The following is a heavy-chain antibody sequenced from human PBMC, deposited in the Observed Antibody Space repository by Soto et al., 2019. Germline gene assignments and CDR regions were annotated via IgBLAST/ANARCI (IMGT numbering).Heavy chain of an antibody. D-gene: IGHD3-22*01. CDR2: IIPIFGTA. Sequence: QVQLVQSGAEVKKPGSSVKVSCKASGGTFSSYAISWVRQAPGQGLEWMGGIIPIFGTANYAQKFQGRVTITADESTSSAYRELRSLRSEDTAVYYCARDYSSGYYYDLDAFDILGQGTMFTVSS. CDR1: GGTFSSYA. CDR3: ARDYSSGYYYDLDAFDI. V-gene: IGHV1-69*01. J-gene: IGHJ3*02.